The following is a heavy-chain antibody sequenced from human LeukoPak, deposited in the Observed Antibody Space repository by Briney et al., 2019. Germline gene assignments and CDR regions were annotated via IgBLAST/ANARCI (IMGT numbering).Heavy chain of an antibody. V-gene: IGHV4-34*01. J-gene: IGHJ4*02. CDR2: INHSGST. CDR1: GGSFSDYF. CDR3: ASPWDF. Sequence: SETLSLTCAVYGGSFSDYFWSWIRQPPGKGLEWIGEINHSGSTNYNPSLKSRVTISVDTSKNQFSLNLSSVTAADTAVYYCASPWDFWGQGTLVTVSS.